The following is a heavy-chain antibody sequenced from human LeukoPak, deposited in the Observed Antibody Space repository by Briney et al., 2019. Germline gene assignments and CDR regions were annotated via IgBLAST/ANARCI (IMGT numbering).Heavy chain of an antibody. CDR1: GFTFSSYA. CDR3: ARAGSGYRYYFDY. V-gene: IGHV3-64*01. J-gene: IGHJ4*02. CDR2: ISSNGGST. Sequence: PGGSLRLSCAASGFTFSSYAMHWVRQAPGKGLEYVSAISSNGGSTYYANSVKGRFTISRDNSKNTLYLQMGSLRAEDMAVYYCARAGSGYRYYFDYWGQGTLVTVSS. D-gene: IGHD3-16*02.